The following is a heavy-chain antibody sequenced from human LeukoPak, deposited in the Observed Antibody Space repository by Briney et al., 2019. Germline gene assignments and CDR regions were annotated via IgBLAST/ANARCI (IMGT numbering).Heavy chain of an antibody. Sequence: PSETLSLTCTVSDGSIRGIRGYYWNWIRQSPGRGLEWVGFITYSGYTDHNPALKSRVNISIDTSKNKFSLNLSSVTAADTAVYFCARQGKFCTTTTCSIRDAFDIWGPGTTVIVSS. CDR2: ITYSGYT. V-gene: IGHV4-61*08. J-gene: IGHJ3*02. D-gene: IGHD2/OR15-2a*01. CDR3: ARQGKFCTTTTCSIRDAFDI. CDR1: DGSIRGIRGYY.